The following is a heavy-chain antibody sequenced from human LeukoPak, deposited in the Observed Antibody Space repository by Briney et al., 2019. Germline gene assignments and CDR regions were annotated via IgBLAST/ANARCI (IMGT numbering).Heavy chain of an antibody. J-gene: IGHJ5*02. CDR3: ANVAGGVGNWFDP. Sequence: GWSLRLSCAASGFTFSSYAMRWVRQAPGKGLEGVPAISGSGSSTYSADAVEGRSTISRDNSKNTLYLQMNSLRAEDTAVYYCANVAGGVGNWFDPWGQGTLVTVSS. D-gene: IGHD6-13*01. V-gene: IGHV3-23*01. CDR2: ISGSGSST. CDR1: GFTFSSYA.